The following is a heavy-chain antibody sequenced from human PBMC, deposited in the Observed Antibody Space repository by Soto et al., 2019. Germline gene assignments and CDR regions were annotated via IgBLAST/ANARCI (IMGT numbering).Heavy chain of an antibody. CDR3: ARQAGGITIFGGWFDP. Sequence: QLQLQESGPGLVKPSETLSLTCSVSHDSISSSSYYWGWIRQPPGKGLEWIGSIYHSGTTYYNPSLRSRVTIPIDPSKNHFSLKVSSVTAADTAVYYCARQAGGITIFGGWFDPWGPGTLVTVSS. CDR1: HDSISSSSYY. CDR2: IYHSGTT. V-gene: IGHV4-39*01. J-gene: IGHJ5*02. D-gene: IGHD3-3*01.